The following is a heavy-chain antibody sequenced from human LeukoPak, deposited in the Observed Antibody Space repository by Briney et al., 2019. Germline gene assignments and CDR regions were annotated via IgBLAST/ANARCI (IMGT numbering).Heavy chain of an antibody. V-gene: IGHV3-21*01. Sequence: GGSLRLSCAASGFTFSSYSMNWVRQAPGKGLEWVSSISSSRSYIYYADSVKGRFTISRDNAKNSLYLQMNSLRAEDTAVYYCARQRGYSYGFGYWGQGTLVTVSS. CDR3: ARQRGYSYGFGY. J-gene: IGHJ4*02. CDR1: GFTFSSYS. CDR2: ISSSRSYI. D-gene: IGHD5-18*01.